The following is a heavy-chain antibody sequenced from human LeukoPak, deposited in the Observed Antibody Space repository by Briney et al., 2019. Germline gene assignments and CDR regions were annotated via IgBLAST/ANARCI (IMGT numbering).Heavy chain of an antibody. CDR3: ARGLHPMVPRDDAFDI. CDR2: IHYSGSP. CDR1: GGSNY. V-gene: IGHV4-59*12. J-gene: IGHJ3*02. Sequence: LETLSLTCTVSGGSNYWSWIRQPPGKGLEWIGYIHYSGSPNYNPSLESRVTISVDTSKNQFSLKLSSVTAADTAVYYCARGLHPMVPRDDAFDIWGQGTMVTVSS. D-gene: IGHD3-10*01.